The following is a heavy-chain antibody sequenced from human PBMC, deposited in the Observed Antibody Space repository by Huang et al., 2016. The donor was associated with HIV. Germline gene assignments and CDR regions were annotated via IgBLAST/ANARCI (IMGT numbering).Heavy chain of an antibody. Sequence: QVHLQQWGAGLLKSAETLSLTCAVYGGSLSGYYLSWLRQTPGKGLEWIGEINHLGSPNYNPALKSRVSISMDGSKKQFSLKLRSISDADTAVYFCARDATKNPRGWFDPWGQGTLVTVSS. J-gene: IGHJ5*02. CDR3: ARDATKNPRGWFDP. CDR2: INHLGSP. D-gene: IGHD3-10*01. V-gene: IGHV4-34*02. CDR1: GGSLSGYY.